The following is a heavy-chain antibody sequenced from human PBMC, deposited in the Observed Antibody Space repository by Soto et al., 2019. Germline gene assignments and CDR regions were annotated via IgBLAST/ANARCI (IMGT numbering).Heavy chain of an antibody. CDR3: ARTYCSGGSCYSFGMDY. Sequence: QVQLVQSGAEVKKPGASVKVSCKASGYTFTSYGISWVRQAPVQGLEWMGWISAYNGNTNYAQKLQGRVTMTTDTSTSTAYMELRSLRSDDTAVYYGARTYCSGGSCYSFGMDYWGQGTLVTVSS. V-gene: IGHV1-18*01. CDR1: GYTFTSYG. CDR2: ISAYNGNT. D-gene: IGHD2-15*01. J-gene: IGHJ4*02.